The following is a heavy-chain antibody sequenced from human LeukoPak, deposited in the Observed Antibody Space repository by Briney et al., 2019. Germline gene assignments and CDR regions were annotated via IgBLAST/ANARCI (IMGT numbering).Heavy chain of an antibody. CDR2: ISSSGATT. CDR1: GFIFSSYA. D-gene: IGHD1-26*01. CDR3: AKRGGSYGPFDY. V-gene: IGHV3-23*01. J-gene: IGHJ4*02. Sequence: PGRSLRLSCVASGFIFSSYAMTWVRQAPGKGLEWVSRISSSGATTYYADSVKGRFTISRDNSKNTLYLQMNNLRGEDTAVYYCAKRGGSYGPFDYWGQGTLVTVSS.